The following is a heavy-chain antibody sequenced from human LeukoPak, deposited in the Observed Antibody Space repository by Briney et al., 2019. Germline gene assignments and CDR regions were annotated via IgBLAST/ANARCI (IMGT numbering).Heavy chain of an antibody. V-gene: IGHV3-64*02. Sequence: GESLRLSCAASGFSFSHYWMAWVRQAPGKGLEYVSSTNTDGNYIYYVESVRGRFTISRDNSKNTLHLQMVSLRPDDMGVYYCARGGTYSSSSLNSWGQGTLVTVSS. CDR2: TNTDGNYI. D-gene: IGHD6-6*01. CDR1: GFSFSHYW. J-gene: IGHJ4*02. CDR3: ARGGTYSSSSLNS.